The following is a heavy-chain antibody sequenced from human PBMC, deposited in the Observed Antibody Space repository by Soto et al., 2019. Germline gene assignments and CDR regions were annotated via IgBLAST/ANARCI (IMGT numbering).Heavy chain of an antibody. D-gene: IGHD5-12*01. J-gene: IGHJ6*02. V-gene: IGHV3-53*01. Sequence: PGGSLRLSCAASGFTVSSNYMSWVRQAPGKGLEWVSVIYSGGSTYYADSVKGRFTISRDNSKNTLYLQMNSLRAEDTAVYYCARDGGDNGSSYGMDVWGQGTTVTVSS. CDR3: ARDGGDNGSSYGMDV. CDR2: IYSGGST. CDR1: GFTVSSNY.